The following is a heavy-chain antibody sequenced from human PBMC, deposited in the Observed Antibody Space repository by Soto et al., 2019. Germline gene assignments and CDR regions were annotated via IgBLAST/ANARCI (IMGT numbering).Heavy chain of an antibody. CDR1: GCSISIGNYY. CDR3: AAGWLRFLEWFPQPYYGMDV. V-gene: IGHV4-61*01. D-gene: IGHD3-3*01. CDR2: IYYSGST. J-gene: IGHJ6*02. Sequence: SETLSLTCTVSGCSISIGNYYWSWIRQPPGKGLEWIGYIYYSGSTNYNPSLKSRVTISVDTSKNQFSLKLGSVTAADTAVYYCAAGWLRFLEWFPQPYYGMDVWGQGTTVTVSS.